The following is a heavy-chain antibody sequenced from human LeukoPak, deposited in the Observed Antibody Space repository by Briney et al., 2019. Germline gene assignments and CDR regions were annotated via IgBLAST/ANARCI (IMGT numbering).Heavy chain of an antibody. CDR3: ARGGGFGELIDY. V-gene: IGHV4-59*12. Sequence: PSETLSLTCTVSGGSISSYYWSWIRQPPGKGLEWIGYINYIGSANNNPSLKSRVTISVDRSKNQFSLKLSSVTAADTAVYYCARGGGFGELIDYWGQGTLVTVSS. D-gene: IGHD3-10*01. J-gene: IGHJ4*02. CDR1: GGSISSYY. CDR2: INYIGSA.